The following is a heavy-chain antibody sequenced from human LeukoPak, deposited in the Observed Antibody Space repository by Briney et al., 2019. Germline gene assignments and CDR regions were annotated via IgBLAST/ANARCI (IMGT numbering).Heavy chain of an antibody. Sequence: SETLSLTCTISGYSISSGYYWGWIRQPPGKGLEWIGGIYHSGSTYYNPSLKSRVTISVDTSKNQFSLKLSSVTAADTAVYYCARETCSSTSCYKGTFDYWGQGTLVTVSS. D-gene: IGHD2-2*02. CDR1: GYSISSGYY. CDR3: ARETCSSTSCYKGTFDY. J-gene: IGHJ4*02. CDR2: IYHSGST. V-gene: IGHV4-38-2*02.